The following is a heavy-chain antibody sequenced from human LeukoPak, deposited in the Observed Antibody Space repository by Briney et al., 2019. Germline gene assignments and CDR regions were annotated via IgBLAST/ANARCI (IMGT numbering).Heavy chain of an antibody. CDR3: ARDSMWRGAVAGNLDY. CDR2: IYSGGST. CDR1: GFTFSNAW. J-gene: IGHJ4*02. D-gene: IGHD6-19*01. V-gene: IGHV3-66*02. Sequence: PGGSLRLSCAASGFTFSNAWMSWVRQAPGKGLEWLSIIYSGGSTFYADSVKGRFTISRDNSKNTLYLQMNSLRAEDTAVYYCARDSMWRGAVAGNLDYWGQGTLVTVSS.